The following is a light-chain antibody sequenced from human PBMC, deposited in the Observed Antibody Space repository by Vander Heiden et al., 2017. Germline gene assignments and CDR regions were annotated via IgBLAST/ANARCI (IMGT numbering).Light chain of an antibody. Sequence: DIVMTQSPDSLAVSLGERATINCKSSQSVLYSSNNKNYLAWYQQKPGQPPKLLIYWASTRESGVPDRFSGSGSGTDFTLTISSLHAEDVAVYYCQQDESTPQAFGQGTKVEIK. CDR1: QSVLYSSNNKNY. V-gene: IGKV4-1*01. CDR3: QQDESTPQA. J-gene: IGKJ1*01. CDR2: WAS.